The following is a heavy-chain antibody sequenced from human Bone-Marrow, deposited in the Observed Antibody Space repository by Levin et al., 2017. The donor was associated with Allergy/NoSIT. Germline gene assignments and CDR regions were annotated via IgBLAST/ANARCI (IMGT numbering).Heavy chain of an antibody. CDR2: IYPGDSDT. CDR3: ARQSSGYYSTNYFDS. V-gene: IGHV5-51*01. D-gene: IGHD3-22*01. CDR1: GYTFTSYW. Sequence: GESLKISCKGSGYTFTSYWIGWVRQMPGKGPEWMGIIYPGDSDTRYSPSFQGQVTFSADKSISTAYLQWSSLKASDTAIYYCARQSSGYYSTNYFDSWGQGTLVTVSS. J-gene: IGHJ4*02.